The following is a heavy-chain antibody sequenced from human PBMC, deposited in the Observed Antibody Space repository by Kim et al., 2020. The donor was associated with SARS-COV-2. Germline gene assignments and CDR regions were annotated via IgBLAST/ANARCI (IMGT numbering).Heavy chain of an antibody. J-gene: IGHJ6*01. CDR3: GRSNDVVVPAAIGYYGMDV. Sequence: SETLSLTCAVYGGSFSGYYWSWNRQPPGKGLEWIGEINHSGSTNYNPSLKSRVTISVDTSKNQLSLKLSTVTAADTAVYYCGRSNDVVVPAAIGYYGMDV. CDR1: GGSFSGYY. CDR2: INHSGST. D-gene: IGHD2-2*02. V-gene: IGHV4-34*01.